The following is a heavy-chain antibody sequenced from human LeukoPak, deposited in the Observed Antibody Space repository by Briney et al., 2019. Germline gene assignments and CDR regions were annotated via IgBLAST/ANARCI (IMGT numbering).Heavy chain of an antibody. D-gene: IGHD1-26*01. CDR1: GFSFGDYV. CDR3: TRGRSRGDY. J-gene: IGHJ4*02. V-gene: IGHV3-49*03. Sequence: GGALRLSFTVPGFSFGDYVRSWFRQAPGRGLGGVGLMRSKAYGETTEYAASVKGRFLISRDDSKSIAYLQMNSLKTEDTAMYFCTRGRSRGDYWGQGTLVTVSS. CDR2: MRSKAYGETT.